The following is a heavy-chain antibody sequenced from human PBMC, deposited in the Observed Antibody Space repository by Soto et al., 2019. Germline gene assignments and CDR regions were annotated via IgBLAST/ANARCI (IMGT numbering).Heavy chain of an antibody. CDR1: GGTFSSYT. CDR2: IIPILGIA. Sequence: QVQLVQSGAEVKKPGSSVKVSCKASGGTFSSYTISWVRQAPGQGLEWMGRIIPILGIANYAQKFQGRVTITADKSTSTAYMELSSLRSEDTAVYYCAREGYCSGGSGSEQLDYWGQGTLVTVSS. V-gene: IGHV1-69*08. CDR3: AREGYCSGGSGSEQLDY. J-gene: IGHJ4*02. D-gene: IGHD2-15*01.